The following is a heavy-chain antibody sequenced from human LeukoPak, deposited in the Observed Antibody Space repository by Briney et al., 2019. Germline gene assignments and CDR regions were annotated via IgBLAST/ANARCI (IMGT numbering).Heavy chain of an antibody. V-gene: IGHV1-2*06. CDR2: INPNSGGT. CDR3: ARVGCSGGSCAYYWFDP. D-gene: IGHD2-15*01. Sequence: ASVKVSFKASGYTFTGYYMHWVRQAPGQGLEWMGRINPNSGGTNYAQKFQGRVTMTRDTSISTAYMEVSRLRSDDTAVYYCARVGCSGGSCAYYWFDPWGQGTLVTVSS. CDR1: GYTFTGYY. J-gene: IGHJ5*02.